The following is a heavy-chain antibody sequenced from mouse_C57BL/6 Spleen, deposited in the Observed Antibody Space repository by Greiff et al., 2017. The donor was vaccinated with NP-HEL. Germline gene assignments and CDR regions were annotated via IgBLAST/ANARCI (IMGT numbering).Heavy chain of an antibody. CDR3: ARHDGRGYAMDY. J-gene: IGHJ4*01. CDR1: GFTFSDYG. Sequence: EVKVVASGGGLVKPGGSLKLSCAASGFTFSDYGMHWVRQAPEKGLEWVAYISSGSSTIYYADTVKGRFTISRDNAKNTLFLQMTSLRSEDTAMYYCARHDGRGYAMDYWGQGTSVTVSS. D-gene: IGHD1-1*01. CDR2: ISSGSSTI. V-gene: IGHV5-17*01.